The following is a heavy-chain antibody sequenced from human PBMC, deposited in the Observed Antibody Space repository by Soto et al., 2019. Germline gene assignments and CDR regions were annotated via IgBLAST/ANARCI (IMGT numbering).Heavy chain of an antibody. CDR1: GFTFSSYG. D-gene: IGHD3-22*01. Sequence: QVQLVESGGGVVQPGRSLRLSCAASGFTFSSYGMHWVRQAPGKGLEWVAVIWYDGSNKYYADSVKGRFTTSRDNYKNTLDLQMNSLRAEDTAVYYWERDYNSSGYTIYYFDYWGQGTLVTVSS. V-gene: IGHV3-33*01. CDR2: IWYDGSNK. CDR3: ERDYNSSGYTIYYFDY. J-gene: IGHJ4*02.